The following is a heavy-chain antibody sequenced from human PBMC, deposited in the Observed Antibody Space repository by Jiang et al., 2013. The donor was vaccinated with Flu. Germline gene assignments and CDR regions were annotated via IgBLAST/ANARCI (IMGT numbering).Heavy chain of an antibody. CDR3: ARLRFKSEAGFDH. Sequence: GAEVKKPGDSLKIPCKGSGYRFTNYWIAWVRQMPGKGLEWMGVIYPGDSDARYSPSFQGQVTLSVDKSINTAYLQWSSLRPSDSAMYYCARLRFKSEAGFDHWGQGTLVTVSS. J-gene: IGHJ4*02. CDR2: IYPGDSDA. CDR1: GYRFTNYW. D-gene: IGHD6-19*01. V-gene: IGHV5-51*01.